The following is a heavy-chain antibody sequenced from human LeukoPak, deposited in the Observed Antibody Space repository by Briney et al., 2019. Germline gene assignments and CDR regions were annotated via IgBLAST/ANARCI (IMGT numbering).Heavy chain of an antibody. J-gene: IGHJ4*02. D-gene: IGHD1-26*01. V-gene: IGHV3-20*04. Sequence: GGSLRLSCAASGFTFEDYGLSWVRQAPGKGLEWVSDINWNGGSPSYAHSVKVRSTISRDNAKNSLYLQMNSLRAEDTAFYYCARRSGSYYMGYFDYWGQGTLVTVSS. CDR2: INWNGGSP. CDR1: GFTFEDYG. CDR3: ARRSGSYYMGYFDY.